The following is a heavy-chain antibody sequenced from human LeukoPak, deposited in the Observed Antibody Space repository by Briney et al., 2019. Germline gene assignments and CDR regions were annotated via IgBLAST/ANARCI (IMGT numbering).Heavy chain of an antibody. J-gene: IGHJ5*02. D-gene: IGHD3-3*01. Sequence: APVKVSCKASGYTFTSYYMHWVRQAPGQGLEWMGIINPSGGSTSYAQKFQGRVTMTRDTSTSTVYMELSSLRSEHTAVYYCARGQSPLLEWSYNWFDPWGQGTLVTVSS. CDR3: ARGQSPLLEWSYNWFDP. V-gene: IGHV1-46*01. CDR1: GYTFTSYY. CDR2: INPSGGST.